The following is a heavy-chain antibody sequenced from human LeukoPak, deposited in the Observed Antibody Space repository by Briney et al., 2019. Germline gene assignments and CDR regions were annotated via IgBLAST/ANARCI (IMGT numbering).Heavy chain of an antibody. CDR2: IKSKTDAGTT. Sequence: GGSLRLSCEASGFTFSDAWMSWVRQAPGKGLEWVGRIKSKTDAGTTDYNAPVKGRFTISRDDSKDMLYLQMNSLKTEDTAVYYCTTVGCSSTTCYVPYWGQGTLVTVSS. J-gene: IGHJ4*02. V-gene: IGHV3-15*01. CDR3: TTVGCSSTTCYVPY. D-gene: IGHD2-2*01. CDR1: GFTFSDAW.